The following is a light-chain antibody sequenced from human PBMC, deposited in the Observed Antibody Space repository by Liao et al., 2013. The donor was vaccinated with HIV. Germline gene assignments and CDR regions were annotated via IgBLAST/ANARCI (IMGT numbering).Light chain of an antibody. J-gene: IGLJ1*01. CDR3: QVWDSSSDHYV. CDR1: DIGSKS. V-gene: IGLV3-21*01. Sequence: SYVLTQPPSVSVAPGKTARITCGGEDIGSKSVHWYHQKPGQAPVLVIYFDSDRPSGIPERFSGSNSGNTATLTISRVEXGDXADYYCQVWDSSSDHYVFGTGTKVTVL. CDR2: FDS.